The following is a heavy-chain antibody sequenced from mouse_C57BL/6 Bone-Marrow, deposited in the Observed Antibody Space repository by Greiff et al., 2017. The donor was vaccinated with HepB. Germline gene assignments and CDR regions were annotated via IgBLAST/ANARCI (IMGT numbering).Heavy chain of an antibody. Sequence: VKLMESGAELVRPGASVKLSCKASGYTFTDYYINWVKQRPGQGLEWIARIYPGSGNTYYNEKFKGKATLTAEKSSSTAYMQLSSLTSEDSAVYFCARSYDYDGWFAYWGQGTLVTVSA. J-gene: IGHJ3*01. CDR2: IYPGSGNT. CDR3: ARSYDYDGWFAY. V-gene: IGHV1-76*01. D-gene: IGHD2-4*01. CDR1: GYTFTDYY.